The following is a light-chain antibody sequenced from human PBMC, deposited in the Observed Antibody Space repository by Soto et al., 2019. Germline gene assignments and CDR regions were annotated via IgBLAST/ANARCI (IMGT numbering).Light chain of an antibody. J-gene: IGKJ1*01. CDR1: QTVNRN. Sequence: EIVMTQSPATLSVSPGGRATLSCRASQTVNRNLAWYQQKPGQAPRLLIYGASTRATGIPARFSGSGSGTEFTLTFSSLQSEDFAVYYCQQYNNWPRTFGQGTKVEIK. CDR3: QQYNNWPRT. CDR2: GAS. V-gene: IGKV3-15*01.